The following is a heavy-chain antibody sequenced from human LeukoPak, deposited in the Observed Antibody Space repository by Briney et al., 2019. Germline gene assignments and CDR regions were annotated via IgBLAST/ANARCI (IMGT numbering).Heavy chain of an antibody. D-gene: IGHD2-8*01. CDR1: GFTFSSYG. V-gene: IGHV3-30*02. Sequence: PGGSLRLSCAASGFTFSSYGMHWVRQAPGKGLEWVAFIRYDGSNKYYADSVKGRFTISRDNSKNTLYLQMNSLRAEDTAVYYCARDMTLRLRANGVCCYDAFDIWGQGTMVTVSS. CDR3: ARDMTLRLRANGVCCYDAFDI. CDR2: IRYDGSNK. J-gene: IGHJ3*02.